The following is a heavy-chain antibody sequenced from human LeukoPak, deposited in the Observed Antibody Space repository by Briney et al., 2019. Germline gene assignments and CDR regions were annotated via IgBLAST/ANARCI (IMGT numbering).Heavy chain of an antibody. V-gene: IGHV3-53*01. CDR1: VFTVSGNY. D-gene: IGHD4-23*01. CDR3: ARGPGGNPYYYDGMDF. J-gene: IGHJ6*02. CDR2: IYSGGRT. Sequence: GGALRLSCAPSVFTVSGNYMSWGRQAPGRGLGWVSVIYSGGRTYYADSVKGRFNISRDNSKNTLYLQMNNLRAEDTAVYYCARGPGGNPYYYDGMDFWGQGTTVTVSS.